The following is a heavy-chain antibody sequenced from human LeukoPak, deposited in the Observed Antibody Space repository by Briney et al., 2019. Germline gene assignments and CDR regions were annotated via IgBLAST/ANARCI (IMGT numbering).Heavy chain of an antibody. Sequence: SETLSLTCTVSGGSISSSSYYWGWIRQHPGKGLEWIGYIYYSGSTYYNPSLKSRVTISVDTSKNQFSLKLSSVTAADTAVYYCARESSDHYYGSGSYRSGMDVWGQGTTVTVSS. CDR1: GGSISSSSYY. CDR3: ARESSDHYYGSGSYRSGMDV. D-gene: IGHD3-10*01. CDR2: IYYSGST. V-gene: IGHV4-31*03. J-gene: IGHJ6*02.